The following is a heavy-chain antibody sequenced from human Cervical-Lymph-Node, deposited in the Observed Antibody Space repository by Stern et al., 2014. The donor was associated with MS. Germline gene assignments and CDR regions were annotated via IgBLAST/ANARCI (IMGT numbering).Heavy chain of an antibody. D-gene: IGHD3-3*02. Sequence: EVQLVESGGGLVKPGGSLRLSCAPSGFTFSNAWMSWVRQAPGKGLDWVGRIRGKTDGGTRDYATPVQGRFTISRDDSRNTLYLQMNSLKTDDTAVYYCTTPLAFTAPFDYWGQGTLVTVSS. V-gene: IGHV3-15*01. J-gene: IGHJ4*02. CDR2: IRGKTDGGTR. CDR3: TTPLAFTAPFDY. CDR1: GFTFSNAW.